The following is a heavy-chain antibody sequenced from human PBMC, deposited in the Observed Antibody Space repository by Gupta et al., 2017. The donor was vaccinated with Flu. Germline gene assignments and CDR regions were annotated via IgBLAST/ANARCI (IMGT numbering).Heavy chain of an antibody. V-gene: IGHV3-11*01. CDR2: ISSSGATI. J-gene: IGHJ6*02. CDR1: YY. CDR3: ARDTVDRDGMDV. D-gene: IGHD5-12*01. Sequence: YYMSWIRQAPGKGLEWVSYISSSGATIYYADSVKGRFTISRDNAKNSLYLQIKSLRVEDTAVYYCARDTVDRDGMDVWGQGTTVTVSS.